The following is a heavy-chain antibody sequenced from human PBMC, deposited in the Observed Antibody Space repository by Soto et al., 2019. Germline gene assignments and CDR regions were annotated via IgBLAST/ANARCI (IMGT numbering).Heavy chain of an antibody. D-gene: IGHD3-10*01. J-gene: IGHJ6*02. CDR2: IYYSGST. Sequence: PSETLSLTCTVSGGSISSGGYYWSWIRQHPGKGLEWIGYIYYSGSTYYNPSLKSRVTISVGTSKNQFSLKLSSVTAADTAVYYCASSITMVRGVTPHYYGMDVWGQGTTVTVSS. V-gene: IGHV4-31*03. CDR3: ASSITMVRGVTPHYYGMDV. CDR1: GGSISSGGYY.